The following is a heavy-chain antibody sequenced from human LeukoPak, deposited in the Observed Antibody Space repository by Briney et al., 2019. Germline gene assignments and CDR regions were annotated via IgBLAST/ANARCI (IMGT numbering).Heavy chain of an antibody. D-gene: IGHD3-22*01. CDR2: ISGSGGST. V-gene: IGHV3-23*01. Sequence: GGSLRLSCAASGFTFSSYAMSWVRQAPGKGLEWVSAISGSGGSTYYADSVKGRFTISRDNSKNTLYPQMNSLRAEDTAVYYCAKSLAYYYDSSGFDWGQGTLVTVSS. CDR1: GFTFSSYA. J-gene: IGHJ4*02. CDR3: AKSLAYYYDSSGFD.